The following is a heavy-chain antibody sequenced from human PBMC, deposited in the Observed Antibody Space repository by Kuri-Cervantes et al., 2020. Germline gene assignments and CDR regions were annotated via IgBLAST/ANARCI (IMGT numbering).Heavy chain of an antibody. V-gene: IGHV3-21*01. CDR1: GFTFSDYS. CDR2: ISGNSSDL. Sequence: GGSLRLSCAASGFTFSDYSMNWVRQAPGKGLEWVSSISGNSSDLYYADSVKGRFTISRDNAKNTLYLQLNSLRAEDTAVFYCAKVNYFYMDVWGKGTTVTVSS. CDR3: AKVNYFYMDV. J-gene: IGHJ6*03.